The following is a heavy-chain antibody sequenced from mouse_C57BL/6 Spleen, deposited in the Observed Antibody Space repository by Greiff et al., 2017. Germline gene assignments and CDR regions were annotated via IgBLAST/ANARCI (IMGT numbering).Heavy chain of an antibody. CDR1: GYTFTSYW. D-gene: IGHD2-3*01. CDR2: IDPSDSET. CDR3: ARGPSILMDY. Sequence: QVQLQQPGAEPVRPGSSVKLSCKASGYTFTSYWMHWVKQRPIQGLEWIGNIDPSDSETHYNQKFKDKATLTVDKSSSTAYMQLSSLTSEDSAVYYCARGPSILMDYWGQGTSVTVSS. J-gene: IGHJ4*01. V-gene: IGHV1-52*01.